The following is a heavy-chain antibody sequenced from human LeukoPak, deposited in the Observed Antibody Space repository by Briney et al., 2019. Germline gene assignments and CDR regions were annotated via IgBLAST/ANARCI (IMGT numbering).Heavy chain of an antibody. Sequence: PGGSLRLSCAASGFTFSSYAMSWVRQAPGKGLEWVSAISGSGGSTYYADSVKGRFTISRDNSKNTLYLQMNSLRDEDTAVYYCARDQYSGHWYYALDIWGQGTMVTVSS. CDR2: ISGSGGST. D-gene: IGHD6-19*01. CDR1: GFTFSSYA. J-gene: IGHJ3*02. V-gene: IGHV3-23*01. CDR3: ARDQYSGHWYYALDI.